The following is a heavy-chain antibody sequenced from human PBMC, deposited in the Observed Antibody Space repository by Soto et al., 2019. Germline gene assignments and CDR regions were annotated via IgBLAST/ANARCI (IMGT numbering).Heavy chain of an antibody. V-gene: IGHV3-30-3*01. J-gene: IGHJ5*02. CDR3: ARKLITMVRSRSQGWFDP. Sequence: GGSLRLSCAASGFTFSSHAMHWVRQAPGKGLEWVAVISYDGSNKYYADSVKGRFTISRDNSKNTLYLQMNSLRAEDTAVYYCARKLITMVRSRSQGWFDPWGQGTLVTVSS. CDR1: GFTFSSHA. CDR2: ISYDGSNK. D-gene: IGHD3-10*01.